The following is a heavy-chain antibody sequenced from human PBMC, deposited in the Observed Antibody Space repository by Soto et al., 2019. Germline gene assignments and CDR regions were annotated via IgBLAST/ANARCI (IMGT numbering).Heavy chain of an antibody. J-gene: IGHJ5*02. Sequence: PSETLSLTCGVSGGSISSGGYSWSWIRQPPGKGLEWIGYIYQSGSTFYKPSLKSRITISLDKSKNQLSLKLSSVTAADTAVYYCARGWRQLVPNWFDPWGQGTLVTVSS. D-gene: IGHD6-6*01. CDR3: ARGWRQLVPNWFDP. V-gene: IGHV4-30-2*01. CDR2: IYQSGST. CDR1: GGSISSGGYS.